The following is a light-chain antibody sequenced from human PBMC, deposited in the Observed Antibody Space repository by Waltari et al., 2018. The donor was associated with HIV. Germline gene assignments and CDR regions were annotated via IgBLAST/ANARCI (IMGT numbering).Light chain of an antibody. CDR1: SSNIGACYD. V-gene: IGLV1-40*01. Sequence: QSVLTTPPSVPGAPGPRVNISCTGTSSNIGACYDVHWYQQFPGSVPRLLIYDNTNRPSGVPDRFSGSKSGTSASLAISGLQAEDEADYYCQSYDSSLKVIFGGGTKVTVL. CDR3: QSYDSSLKVI. CDR2: DNT. J-gene: IGLJ2*01.